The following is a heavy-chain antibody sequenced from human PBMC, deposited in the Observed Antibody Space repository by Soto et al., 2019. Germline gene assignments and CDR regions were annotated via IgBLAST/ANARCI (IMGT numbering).Heavy chain of an antibody. Sequence: GGSLRLSCAVSGLTFSIYGMSWVRQVPGKGLEWVSTISDSGDSAYYADSVKGRFTISRDNSQNTLYLQMNSLRAEDTAVYYCARPYGGKIGDAPDLWGQGTMVTVSS. CDR3: ARPYGGKIGDAPDL. V-gene: IGHV3-23*01. J-gene: IGHJ3*01. CDR1: GLTFSIYG. CDR2: ISDSGDSA. D-gene: IGHD2-15*01.